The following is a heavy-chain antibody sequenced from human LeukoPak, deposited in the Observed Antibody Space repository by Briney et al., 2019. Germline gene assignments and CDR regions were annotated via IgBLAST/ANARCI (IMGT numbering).Heavy chain of an antibody. CDR2: INHSGST. D-gene: IGHD5-18*01. V-gene: IGHV4-34*01. Sequence: SETPSLTCAVYGGSFSGYYWSWIRQPPGKGLEWIGEINHSGSTNYNPSLKSRVTISVDTSKNQFSLKLSSVTAADTAVYYCARGRGYSYGSSDVWGKGTTVTVSS. CDR1: GGSFSGYY. CDR3: ARGRGYSYGSSDV. J-gene: IGHJ6*04.